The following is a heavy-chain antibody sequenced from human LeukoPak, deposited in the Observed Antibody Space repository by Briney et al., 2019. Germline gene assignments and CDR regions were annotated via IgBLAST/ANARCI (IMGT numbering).Heavy chain of an antibody. CDR3: ARVGIAAADIDY. CDR2: MNPNSGNT. J-gene: IGHJ4*02. CDR1: GYTFTSYD. D-gene: IGHD6-13*01. Sequence: ASVKVSCKASGYTFTSYDINWVRQATGQGLEWMGWMNPNSGNTGYAQKFQGRVTITRNTSISTAYVELSSLRSEDTAVYYCARVGIAAADIDYWGQGTLVTVSS. V-gene: IGHV1-8*03.